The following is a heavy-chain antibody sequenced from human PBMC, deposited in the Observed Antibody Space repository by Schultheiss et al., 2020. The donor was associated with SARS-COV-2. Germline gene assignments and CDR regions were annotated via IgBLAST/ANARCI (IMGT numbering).Heavy chain of an antibody. V-gene: IGHV3-23*01. CDR3: ARDGQQLSEYNWFDP. CDR1: GFTFSDYY. J-gene: IGHJ5*02. Sequence: GGSLRLSCAASGFTFSDYYMSWVRQAPGKGLEWVSAISGSGGSTYYADSVKGRFTISRDNSKNTLYLQMNSLRAEDTAVYYCARDGQQLSEYNWFDPWGQGTLVTVSS. D-gene: IGHD6-13*01. CDR2: ISGSGGST.